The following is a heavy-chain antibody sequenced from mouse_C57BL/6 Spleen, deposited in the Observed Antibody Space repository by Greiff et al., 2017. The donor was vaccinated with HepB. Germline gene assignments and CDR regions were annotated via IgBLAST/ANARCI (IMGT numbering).Heavy chain of an antibody. CDR2: IDPSDSYT. J-gene: IGHJ2*01. D-gene: IGHD3-2*02. V-gene: IGHV1-50*01. CDR1: GYTFTSYW. CDR3: ARKGQLRLYFDY. Sequence: QVQLQQPGAELVKPGASVKLSCKASGYTFTSYWMQWVKQRPGQGLEWIGEIDPSDSYTNYNQKFKGKATLTVDTSSSTAYMQLSSLTSEDSAVYYCARKGQLRLYFDYWGQGTTLTVSS.